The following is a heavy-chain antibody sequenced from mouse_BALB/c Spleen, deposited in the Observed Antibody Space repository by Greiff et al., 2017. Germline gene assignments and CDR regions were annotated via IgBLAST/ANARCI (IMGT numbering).Heavy chain of an antibody. Sequence: VQLQQPGADLVKPGASVKLSCKASGYTFTSYWMHWVKQRPGQGLEWIGEINPSNGRTNYNEKFKSKATLTVDKSSSTAYMQLSSLTSEDSAVYYCARPHYYGSSYVGYWGQGTTLTVSS. J-gene: IGHJ2*01. CDR1: GYTFTSYW. D-gene: IGHD1-1*01. CDR3: ARPHYYGSSYVGY. CDR2: INPSNGRT. V-gene: IGHV1S81*02.